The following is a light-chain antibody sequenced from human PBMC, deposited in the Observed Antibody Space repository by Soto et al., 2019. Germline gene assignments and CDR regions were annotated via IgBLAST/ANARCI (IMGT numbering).Light chain of an antibody. CDR3: FSYTSSGTYV. CDR1: GSDDGNYNF. Sequence: HSALAQPAPVSGSPGQSISISCSRTGSDDGNYNFFAWYQQHPGEAPKLIIYEATKRPSGVSNRFSGSKSGNTASLTISGLQAEDETDYYCFSYTSSGTYVFGTGTK. V-gene: IGLV2-14*02. CDR2: EAT. J-gene: IGLJ1*01.